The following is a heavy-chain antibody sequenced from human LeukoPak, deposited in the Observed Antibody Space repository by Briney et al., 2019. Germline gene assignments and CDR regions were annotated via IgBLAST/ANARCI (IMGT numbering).Heavy chain of an antibody. CDR1: GFTFSSYS. Sequence: PGGSLRLSCAASGFTFSSYSINWVRQAPGKGLEWVSSISSSSSYIYYADSVKGRFTISRDNAKNSLYLQMNSLRAEDTAVYYCARAGFTYYYDSSGYYHNDYWGQGTLVTVSS. J-gene: IGHJ4*02. D-gene: IGHD3-22*01. CDR3: ARAGFTYYYDSSGYYHNDY. CDR2: ISSSSSYI. V-gene: IGHV3-21*01.